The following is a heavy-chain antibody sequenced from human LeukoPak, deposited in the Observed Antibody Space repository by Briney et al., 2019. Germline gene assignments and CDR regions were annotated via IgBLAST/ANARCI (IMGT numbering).Heavy chain of an antibody. CDR1: GGTFSSYA. D-gene: IGHD5-12*01. Sequence: GASVKVSCKASGGTFSSYAISWVRQAPGQGLEWMGGIIPIFGTANYAQKFQGRVTITADKSTSTAYMELRSLRSDDTAVYYCARATLATINPDEYYYYYMDVWGKGTTVTVSS. J-gene: IGHJ6*03. CDR3: ARATLATINPDEYYYYYMDV. CDR2: IIPIFGTA. V-gene: IGHV1-69*06.